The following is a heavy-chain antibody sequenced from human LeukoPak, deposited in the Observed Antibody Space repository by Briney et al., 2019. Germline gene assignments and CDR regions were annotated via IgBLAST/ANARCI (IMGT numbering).Heavy chain of an antibody. CDR3: ARDLNYNFDF. D-gene: IGHD5-24*01. CDR2: IDNGGST. Sequence: GGSLKLSCAASGFTFSNSYMHWVRQAPGKGLVWVSRIDNGGSTSYADSAKGRFTISRDNAKSTLYLQMNSLRAEDTALYYCARDLNYNFDFWGQGTLVTVSS. CDR1: GFTFSNSY. J-gene: IGHJ4*02. V-gene: IGHV3-74*01.